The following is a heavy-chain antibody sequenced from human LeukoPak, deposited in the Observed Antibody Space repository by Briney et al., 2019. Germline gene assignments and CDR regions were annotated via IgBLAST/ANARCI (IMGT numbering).Heavy chain of an antibody. CDR2: FDPEDGET. CDR3: ATDVAAAGAFDY. J-gene: IGHJ4*02. V-gene: IGHV1-24*01. Sequence: ASVKVSCKASGGTFSSYAISWVRQAPGQGLEWMGGFDPEDGETIYAQKFQGRVTMTEDTSTDTAYMELSSLRSEDTAVYYCATDVAAAGAFDYWGQGTLVTVSS. CDR1: GGTFSSYA. D-gene: IGHD6-13*01.